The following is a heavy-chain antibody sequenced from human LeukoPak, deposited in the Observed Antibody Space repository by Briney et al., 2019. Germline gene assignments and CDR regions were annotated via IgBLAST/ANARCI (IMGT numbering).Heavy chain of an antibody. Sequence: PSETLSLTCAVYGGSFSGYYWSWIRQPPGKGLEWIGEINHSGSTNYNPSLKSRVTISVDTSKNQFSLELSSVTAADTAVYYCARASYYYDSSPLYYFDYWGQGTLVTVSS. V-gene: IGHV4-34*01. CDR1: GGSFSGYY. J-gene: IGHJ4*02. CDR2: INHSGST. CDR3: ARASYYYDSSPLYYFDY. D-gene: IGHD3-22*01.